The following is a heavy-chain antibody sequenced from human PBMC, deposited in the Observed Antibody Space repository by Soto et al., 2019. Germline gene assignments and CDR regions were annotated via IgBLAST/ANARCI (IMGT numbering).Heavy chain of an antibody. CDR1: GYTFTSYD. D-gene: IGHD1-26*01. CDR3: ARAKGGGSYLDY. CDR2: MNPNSGNT. Sequence: QVQLVQSGAEVKKPGASVKVSCKASGYTFTSYDINWVRQATGQGLEWMGWMNPNSGNTGYAQKFQGRVPMTTTTSISTAYLELSSLRSEDAAVYYCARAKGGGSYLDYWGQEPWSPSPQ. J-gene: IGHJ4*01. V-gene: IGHV1-8*01.